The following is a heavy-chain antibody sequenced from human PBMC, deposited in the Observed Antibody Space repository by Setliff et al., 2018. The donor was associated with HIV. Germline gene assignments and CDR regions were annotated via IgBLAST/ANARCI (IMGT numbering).Heavy chain of an antibody. J-gene: IGHJ5*02. Sequence: SETLSLTCTVSGGSISSHYWSWIRQPPGKGLEWIGYIYYSGSTNYNPSLKSRISISVDTSKNQFSLKLNSVTVADTAVYYCARVSIAASGPLNWFDPWGQGALVTVSS. D-gene: IGHD6-13*01. V-gene: IGHV4-59*11. CDR3: ARVSIAASGPLNWFDP. CDR1: GGSISSHY. CDR2: IYYSGST.